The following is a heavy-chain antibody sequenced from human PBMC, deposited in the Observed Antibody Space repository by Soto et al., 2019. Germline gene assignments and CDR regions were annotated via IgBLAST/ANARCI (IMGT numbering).Heavy chain of an antibody. V-gene: IGHV4-59*01. Sequence: QVQLQESGPGLVKPSETLSLTCTVSGGSISSYYWSWIRQPPGKGLEWIGYMHYSGSTTYNPSLKSRVTISVDTSKNQFSLKLRSVTAADTAVYYCASNGYDYPNWFDPWGQGTLVTVSS. CDR3: ASNGYDYPNWFDP. J-gene: IGHJ5*02. CDR2: MHYSGST. D-gene: IGHD3-22*01. CDR1: GGSISSYY.